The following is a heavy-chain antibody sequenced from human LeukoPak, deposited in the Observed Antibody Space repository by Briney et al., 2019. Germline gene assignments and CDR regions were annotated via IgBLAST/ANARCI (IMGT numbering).Heavy chain of an antibody. Sequence: SETLSLTCTVSGYSISSGYYWGWIRQPPGKGLEWIGSIYHSGSTYYNPSLKSRVTISVDTSKNQFSLKLSSVTAADTAVYYCARDSVHIVVVTADYWGQGTLVTVSS. CDR2: IYHSGST. V-gene: IGHV4-38-2*02. J-gene: IGHJ4*02. D-gene: IGHD2-21*02. CDR3: ARDSVHIVVVTADY. CDR1: GYSISSGYY.